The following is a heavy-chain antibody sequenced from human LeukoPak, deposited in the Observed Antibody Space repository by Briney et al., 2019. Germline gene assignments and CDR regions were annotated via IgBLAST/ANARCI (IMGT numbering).Heavy chain of an antibody. Sequence: AGGSLRLSCAASGFTFSSYGMHWVRQAPGKGLEWVAVISYDGSDKYYADSVKGRFTISRDKSKNTLYLQMNSLRAEDTAVYYCAKDKSSRWNAFDMCGQGTMVTVSS. CDR2: ISYDGSDK. V-gene: IGHV3-30*18. D-gene: IGHD6-13*01. CDR1: GFTFSSYG. CDR3: AKDKSSRWNAFDM. J-gene: IGHJ3*02.